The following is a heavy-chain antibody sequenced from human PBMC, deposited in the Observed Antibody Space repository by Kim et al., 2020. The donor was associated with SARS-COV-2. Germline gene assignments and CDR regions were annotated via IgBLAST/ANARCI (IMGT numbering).Heavy chain of an antibody. CDR3: ASLYGSGSKPPSTNTDYYYYYMDV. J-gene: IGHJ6*03. CDR1: GGSISSYY. CDR2: IYYSGST. Sequence: SQTLSLTCTVSGGSISSYYWSWIRQPPGKGLEWIGYIYYSGSTNYNPSLKSRVTISVDTSKNQFSLKLSSVTAADTAVYYCASLYGSGSKPPSTNTDYYYYYMDVSGKGTTVSVSS. D-gene: IGHD3-10*01. V-gene: IGHV4-59*01.